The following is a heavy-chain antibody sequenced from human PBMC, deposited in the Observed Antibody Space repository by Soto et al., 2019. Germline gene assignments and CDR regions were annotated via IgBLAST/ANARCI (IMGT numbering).Heavy chain of an antibody. V-gene: IGHV3-23*01. J-gene: IGHJ4*02. CDR1: GFTFSNHA. D-gene: IGHD2-21*02. Sequence: GGSLRLSCTASGFTFSNHAMSWVRQAPGKGLEWVSALNSGGGSTYYADSVKGRFTISRDNSKNMLYLQMNSLRAEDTAVYYCARGCASACYYFDYWGQGTLVTVSS. CDR3: ARGCASACYYFDY. CDR2: LNSGGGST.